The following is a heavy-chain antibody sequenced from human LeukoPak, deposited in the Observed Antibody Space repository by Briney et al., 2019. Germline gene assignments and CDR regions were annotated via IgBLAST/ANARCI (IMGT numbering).Heavy chain of an antibody. V-gene: IGHV4-59*12. J-gene: IGHJ3*02. CDR1: GGSISGYY. CDR3: ARDLRSQGICAFDI. Sequence: SETLSLTRSVSGGSISGYYWSWIRQPPGKGLEWIGDIHYSGSANYNPSLKSRVTISLDTSKNHFSLKLSSVTAADTAVYYCARDLRSQGICAFDIWGQGTMVTVSS. D-gene: IGHD3-3*02. CDR2: IHYSGSA.